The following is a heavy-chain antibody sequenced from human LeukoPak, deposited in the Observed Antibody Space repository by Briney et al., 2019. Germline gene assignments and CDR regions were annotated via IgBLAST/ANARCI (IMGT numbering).Heavy chain of an antibody. CDR3: ERDFVYDYVWGSYRYNYFDY. J-gene: IGHJ4*02. CDR2: INPNSGGT. V-gene: IGHV1-2*06. D-gene: IGHD3-16*02. CDR1: GYTFTGYY. Sequence: ASVKVSCTASGYTFTGYYMHWVRQAPGQGLEWMGRINPNSGGTNYAQKFQGRFTMTRDTSITTAYMELSRLRSDDTAVYYCERDFVYDYVWGSYRYNYFDYWGQGTLVTVSS.